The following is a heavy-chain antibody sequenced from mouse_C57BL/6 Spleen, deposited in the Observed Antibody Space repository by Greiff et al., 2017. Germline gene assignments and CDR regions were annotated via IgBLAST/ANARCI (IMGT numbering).Heavy chain of an antibody. CDR1: GFSLSTFGMG. Sequence: QVTLKESGPGILQPSQTLSLTCSFSGFSLSTFGMGVGWIRQPSGKGLEWLAHIWWDDDKSYNPALKSRLTISKDTSKNQVFLKIDNVDTADTATYYCARNYYGSSPGTGFAYWGQGTLVTVSA. V-gene: IGHV8-8*01. CDR2: IWWDDDK. CDR3: ARNYYGSSPGTGFAY. J-gene: IGHJ3*01. D-gene: IGHD1-1*01.